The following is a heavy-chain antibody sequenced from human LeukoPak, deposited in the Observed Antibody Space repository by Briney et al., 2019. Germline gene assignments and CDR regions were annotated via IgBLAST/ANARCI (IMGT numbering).Heavy chain of an antibody. CDR3: AREWDEVPWFDP. J-gene: IGHJ5*02. CDR2: INTDGSST. Sequence: GGSLRLSCAASGFTFSSYWMHWVRQAPGKGLVWVSRINTDGSSTSYADSVKGRFTISRDNAKNTLYLQMNSLRAEDTAVYYCAREWDEVPWFDPWGQGTLVTVSS. CDR1: GFTFSSYW. D-gene: IGHD1-26*01. V-gene: IGHV3-74*01.